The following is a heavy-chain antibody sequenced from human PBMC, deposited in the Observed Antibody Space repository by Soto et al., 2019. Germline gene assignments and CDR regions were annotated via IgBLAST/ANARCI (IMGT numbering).Heavy chain of an antibody. V-gene: IGHV4-39*01. J-gene: IGHJ4*01. Sequence: KPSETLSLTCNVSGVSIIDTSYYWGWIRQPPGKGLEWIGTIYFNGNTFYNPSLKRRLTISVDTPKNQISLRLTAVTAADTAVYYCARQGSYWGHGTLVTVSS. CDR2: IYFNGNT. CDR3: ARQGSY. CDR1: GVSIIDTSYY.